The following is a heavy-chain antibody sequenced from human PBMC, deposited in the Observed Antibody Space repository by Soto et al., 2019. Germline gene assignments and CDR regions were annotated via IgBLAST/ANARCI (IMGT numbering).Heavy chain of an antibody. CDR2: AEPRGNT. V-gene: IGHV4-30-2*01. CDR1: DGDIVSGGYS. CDR3: ARVAGSGWYDA. Sequence: QVQLQESGSGLVKTSQTLSLTCAVSDGDIVSGGYSWGWIRQPPGKGVEWIGTAEPRGNTYYVPSRKSRVTISLDQSKNLFSLNLNSDTAADTAVYYCARVAGSGWYDAWGLGTLVTVSS. J-gene: IGHJ5*02. D-gene: IGHD6-19*01.